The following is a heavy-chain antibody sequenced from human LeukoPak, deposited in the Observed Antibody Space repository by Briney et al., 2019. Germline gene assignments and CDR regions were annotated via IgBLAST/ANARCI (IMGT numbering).Heavy chain of an antibody. J-gene: IGHJ6*03. V-gene: IGHV4-59*12. CDR2: IFYNGNT. D-gene: IGHD6-19*01. CDR1: GASFSSYY. CDR3: ARRQYSSGWYGFRVDYYYYYYMDV. Sequence: SETLSLTCTVSGASFSSYYWSWLRQPPGKGLEWIAYIFYNGNTKYNPSLKSRVTISVDTSKNQFSLKLSSVTAADTAVYYCARRQYSSGWYGFRVDYYYYYYMDVWGKGTTVTISS.